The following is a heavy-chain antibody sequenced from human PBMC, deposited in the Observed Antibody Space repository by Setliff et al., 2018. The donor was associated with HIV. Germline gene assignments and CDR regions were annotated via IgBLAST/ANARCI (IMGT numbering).Heavy chain of an antibody. CDR1: GFTFSSYV. CDR3: VRDPIEAYPDYFDY. J-gene: IGHJ4*02. Sequence: SLRLSCAATGFTFSSYVLHWVRQAPGKGLEWVAVMSTGGDIKIYADSVKGRFTISRDNSKNTLFLQMNSLRPEDTATYYCVRDPIEAYPDYFDYWGQGTLVTVSS. D-gene: IGHD5-12*01. CDR2: MSTGGDIK. V-gene: IGHV3-30-3*01.